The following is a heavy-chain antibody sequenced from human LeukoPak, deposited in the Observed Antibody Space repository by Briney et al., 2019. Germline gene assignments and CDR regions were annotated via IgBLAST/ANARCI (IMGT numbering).Heavy chain of an antibody. CDR1: GGSISNYY. CDR3: ARQGSYFNY. V-gene: IGHV4-59*08. J-gene: IGHJ4*02. CDR2: IYYNGNT. Sequence: EASETLSLTCTVSGGSISNYYWSWIRQTPGKGLEWIGYIYYNGNTNYNPSLKSRVTISVDTSKNQFSLNLSSVTAADTAMYYCARQGSYFNYWGQGTLVTVSS. D-gene: IGHD3-10*01.